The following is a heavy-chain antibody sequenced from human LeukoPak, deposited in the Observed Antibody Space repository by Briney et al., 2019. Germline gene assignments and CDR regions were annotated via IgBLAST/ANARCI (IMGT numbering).Heavy chain of an antibody. CDR1: GSTFGNYY. Sequence: PGGSLRLSCAASGSTFGNYYMSWVRQAPGMGLVWVSRLPPDELGIIYADSVKGRFTVSRDNAKNTVYLQMNNLRVDDTAMYYCVGTIASRGSEYWGQGALVTVSS. J-gene: IGHJ4*02. CDR3: VGTIASRGSEY. V-gene: IGHV3-74*01. D-gene: IGHD6-6*01. CDR2: LPPDELGI.